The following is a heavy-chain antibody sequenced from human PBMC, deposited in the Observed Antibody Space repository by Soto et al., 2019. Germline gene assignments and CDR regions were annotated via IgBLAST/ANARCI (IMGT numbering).Heavy chain of an antibody. D-gene: IGHD3-22*01. V-gene: IGHV4-59*01. CDR2: IYYIGNT. CDR1: GGSMSTYY. J-gene: IGHJ4*02. CDR3: ARVYDSSGADYYFDS. Sequence: QVQLQESGPGLVKPSETLSLTCTVSGGSMSTYYWSWIRQPPGKGLEWIGFIYYIGNTNYNPSLKSRVTMSVDTSKNQFSLKLNSVTAADTAVYFCARVYDSSGADYYFDSWGQGTLVSVSS.